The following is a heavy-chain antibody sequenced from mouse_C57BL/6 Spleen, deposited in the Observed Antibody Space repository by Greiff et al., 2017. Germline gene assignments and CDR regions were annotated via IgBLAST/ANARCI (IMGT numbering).Heavy chain of an antibody. J-gene: IGHJ2*01. Sequence: EVKLEESGPGLVKPSQSPSLTCSVTGYSITSGYYWNWIRQFPGNKLEWMGYISYDGSNNYNPSLKNRISITRDTSKNQFFLKLNSVTTEDTATYYCARVAYYDYDAYFDYWGQGTTLTVSS. CDR3: ARVAYYDYDAYFDY. D-gene: IGHD2-4*01. CDR2: ISYDGSN. V-gene: IGHV3-6*01. CDR1: GYSITSGYY.